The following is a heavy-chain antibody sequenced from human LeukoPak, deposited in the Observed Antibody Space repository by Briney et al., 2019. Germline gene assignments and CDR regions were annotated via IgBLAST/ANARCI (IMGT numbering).Heavy chain of an antibody. D-gene: IGHD3-10*01. CDR3: ASPRRNRKELLWFGETSHDAFDI. CDR2: INPNSGGT. CDR1: GYTFTGYY. J-gene: IGHJ3*02. Sequence: GASVKVSCKASGYTFTGYYMHWVRQAPGQGLEWMGRINPNSGGTNYAQKFQGRVTKTRDTSISTAYMELSRLRSDDTAVYYCASPRRNRKELLWFGETSHDAFDIWGQGTMVTVSS. V-gene: IGHV1-2*06.